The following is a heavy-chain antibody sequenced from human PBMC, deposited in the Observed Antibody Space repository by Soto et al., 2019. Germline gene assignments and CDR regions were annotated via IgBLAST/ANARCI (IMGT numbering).Heavy chain of an antibody. Sequence: GESLKISCKGSGYSFISYWIGWVRQMPGRGLEWMGIIYPGDSDTRYSPSFEGQVTISADKSINTAYLQWSSLKASDTAMYYCARHFSVPPRGSTWYDPFDYWGQGTLVTVSS. V-gene: IGHV5-51*01. CDR3: ARHFSVPPRGSTWYDPFDY. J-gene: IGHJ4*02. CDR2: IYPGDSDT. CDR1: GYSFISYW. D-gene: IGHD6-13*01.